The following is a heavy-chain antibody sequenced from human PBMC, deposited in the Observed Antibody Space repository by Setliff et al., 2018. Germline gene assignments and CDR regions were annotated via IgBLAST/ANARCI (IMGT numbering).Heavy chain of an antibody. CDR3: ARDNIGYITGITYYYDYYM. Sequence: GASVKVSCKVSGYTLTELSMHWVRQAPGKGLEWMGGFDPEDGETIYAQKFQGRVTITRDTSASTAYMELSSLRSEDTAVYYCARDNIGYITGITYYYDYYM. J-gene: IGHJ6*03. CDR2: FDPEDGET. V-gene: IGHV1-24*01. CDR1: GYTLTELS. D-gene: IGHD1-7*01.